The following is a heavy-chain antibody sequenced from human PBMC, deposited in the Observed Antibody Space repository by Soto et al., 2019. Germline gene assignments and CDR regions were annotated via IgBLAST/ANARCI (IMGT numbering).Heavy chain of an antibody. CDR1: GGSISSSSHY. Sequence: AETLSLTCTVSGGSISSSSHYWGWIRQPPGKGLEWIGRIDSSGSTYYNPSLTRLVTLSVDTSKNQFYLKLSSVTAADTAVYYCASLSSGYLYYHMDVWGQGTTVTVSS. CDR2: IDSSGST. D-gene: IGHD5-18*01. J-gene: IGHJ6*03. V-gene: IGHV4-39*01. CDR3: ASLSSGYLYYHMDV.